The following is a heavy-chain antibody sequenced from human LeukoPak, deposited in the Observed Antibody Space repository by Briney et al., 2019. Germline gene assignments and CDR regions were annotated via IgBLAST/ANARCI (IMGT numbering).Heavy chain of an antibody. V-gene: IGHV1-2*02. Sequence: ASVKVSRKASGYTFTGYYMHWVRQAPGQGLEWMGWINPNSGGTNYAQKFQGRVTMTRDTSISTAYMELSRLRSDDTAVYYCARDTGGGFTFMDVWGQGTTVTVSS. D-gene: IGHD3-10*01. CDR1: GYTFTGYY. J-gene: IGHJ6*02. CDR2: INPNSGGT. CDR3: ARDTGGGFTFMDV.